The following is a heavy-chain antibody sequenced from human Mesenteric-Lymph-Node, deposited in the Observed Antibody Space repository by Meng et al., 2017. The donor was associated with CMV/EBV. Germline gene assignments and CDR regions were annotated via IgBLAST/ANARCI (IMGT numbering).Heavy chain of an antibody. Sequence: SQTLSLTCGVYGGPFSGDYWSWIRQAPGKGLEWIAEINHSGRTNYNPSLRSRVTTSVDTSKNQFSLKVTSVTAADTAVYYCARAVAGTFGYWGQGTLVTVSS. D-gene: IGHD6-19*01. CDR3: ARAVAGTFGY. J-gene: IGHJ4*02. V-gene: IGHV4-34*01. CDR1: GGPFSGDY. CDR2: INHSGRT.